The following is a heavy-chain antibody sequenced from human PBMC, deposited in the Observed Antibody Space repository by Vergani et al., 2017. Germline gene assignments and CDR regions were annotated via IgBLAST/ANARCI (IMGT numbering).Heavy chain of an antibody. J-gene: IGHJ5*01. CDR1: GYSISRGFY. D-gene: IGHD3-10*01. CDR3: GVIMVRSPRPDNWFDS. CDR2: MVYTGEA. V-gene: IGHV4-38-2*02. Sequence: QIQLQESGPGLVKPSETLSLTCSVSGYSISRGFYWAWIRQTPEKVLEWIGGMVYTGEASNSPSLQSRVAFSMDKSKSQFSLHLTSVTAADTAVYFCGVIMVRSPRPDNWFDSWGRGTLVTVSS.